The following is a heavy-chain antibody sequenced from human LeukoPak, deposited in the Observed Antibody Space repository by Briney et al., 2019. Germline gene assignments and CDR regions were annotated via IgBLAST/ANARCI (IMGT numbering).Heavy chain of an antibody. J-gene: IGHJ5*02. D-gene: IGHD5-12*01. CDR3: ARKTIGYHWFDP. V-gene: IGHV1-18*01. Sequence: ASVTVSCKASGYSFTTYGISWVRHAPGQGREWMGWINTQTYNTNYAQKLQGRVTMSIDTSTSTAYMELRSLTSDDTAVYYCARKTIGYHWFDPWGQGTLVTVSS. CDR2: INTQTYNT. CDR1: GYSFTTYG.